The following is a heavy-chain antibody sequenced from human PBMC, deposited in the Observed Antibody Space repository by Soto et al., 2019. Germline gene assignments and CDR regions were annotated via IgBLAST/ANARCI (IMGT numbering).Heavy chain of an antibody. V-gene: IGHV3-23*01. CDR3: AKGEYYDILTGYKPLNY. Sequence: VQLLESGGGLVQPGGSLRLSCAASGFTFSSYAMSWVRQAPGKGLEWVSAISGSGGSTYYADSVKGRFTISRDNSKNTLYLQMNSLRAEDTAVYYCAKGEYYDILTGYKPLNYWGQGTLVTVSS. CDR1: GFTFSSYA. D-gene: IGHD3-9*01. J-gene: IGHJ4*02. CDR2: ISGSGGST.